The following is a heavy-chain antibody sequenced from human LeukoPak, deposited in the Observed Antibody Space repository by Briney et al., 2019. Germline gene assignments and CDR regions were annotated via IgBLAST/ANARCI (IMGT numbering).Heavy chain of an antibody. CDR1: GFTVNRYW. CDR3: ARDMISGWYRAFDY. Sequence: GGSLRLSCAASGFTVNRYWMHWVRQAPGKGLVWVSRISPDGNSATYADSVKGRFTISRDNAKNTLYLQMNSLRAEDSAVYYCARDMISGWYRAFDYWGQGTLVTVSS. CDR2: ISPDGNSA. J-gene: IGHJ4*02. D-gene: IGHD6-19*01. V-gene: IGHV3-74*03.